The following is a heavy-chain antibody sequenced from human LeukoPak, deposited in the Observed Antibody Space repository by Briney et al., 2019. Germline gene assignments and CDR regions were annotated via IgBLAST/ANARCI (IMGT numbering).Heavy chain of an antibody. CDR1: GFTFSTFA. CDR3: ATYRQVLLPFES. Sequence: GGSLRLSCAASGFTFSTFAMIWVRQPPGKGLGWVSSIFPSGGEIHYADSVRGRFTISRDNSKSTLSLQMNGLRAEDTAIYYCATYRQVLLPFESWGQGTLVTVSS. J-gene: IGHJ4*02. D-gene: IGHD2-8*02. V-gene: IGHV3-23*01. CDR2: IFPSGGEI.